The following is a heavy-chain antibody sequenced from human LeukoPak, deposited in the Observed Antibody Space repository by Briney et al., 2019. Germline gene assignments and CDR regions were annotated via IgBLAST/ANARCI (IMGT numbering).Heavy chain of an antibody. CDR3: ARSGLRYVDCPDY. V-gene: IGHV3-7*05. Sequence: PGGSLSLSCAASGFTFSRYWMSWVRQAPGKGLEWVATIKQDGSEKYYVDSVKGRFTISRDNAKNSLSLQMNSLRAEDTAVYYCARSGLRYVDCPDYWGQGALVTVSS. CDR1: GFTFSRYW. CDR2: IKQDGSEK. D-gene: IGHD3-9*01. J-gene: IGHJ4*02.